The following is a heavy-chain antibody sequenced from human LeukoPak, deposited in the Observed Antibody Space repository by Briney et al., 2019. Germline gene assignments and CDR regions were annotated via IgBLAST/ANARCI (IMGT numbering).Heavy chain of an antibody. J-gene: IGHJ6*03. CDR2: IYYCGST. V-gene: IGHV4-59*01. D-gene: IGHD4-17*01. CDR1: GGSISSYY. Sequence: SETLSLTCTVSGGSISSYYWSWIRQPPGKGLEWIGYIYYCGSTNYNPSLKSRVTISVDTSKNQFSLKLSSVTAADTAVYYCARDGAYGDYYYYYYMDVWGKGTTVTVSS. CDR3: ARDGAYGDYYYYYYMDV.